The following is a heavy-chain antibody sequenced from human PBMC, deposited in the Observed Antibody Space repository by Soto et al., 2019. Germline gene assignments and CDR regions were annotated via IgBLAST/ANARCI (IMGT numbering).Heavy chain of an antibody. Sequence: EVQLLESGGGLVQPGGSLTLSCAASGFTFSSYAMTWVRQAPGKGLEWVSGISGGGGVSTYYADSVKGRFTISRDNSMNTLYLQMNRLRAEDTAVYYCAKYAIRMVRGVNNWCDPWGQGTLVTVSS. V-gene: IGHV3-23*01. D-gene: IGHD3-10*01. CDR1: GFTFSSYA. CDR3: AKYAIRMVRGVNNWCDP. CDR2: ISGGGGVST. J-gene: IGHJ5*02.